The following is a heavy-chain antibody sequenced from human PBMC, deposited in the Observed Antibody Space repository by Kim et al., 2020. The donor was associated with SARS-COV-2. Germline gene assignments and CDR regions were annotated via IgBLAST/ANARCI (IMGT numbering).Heavy chain of an antibody. CDR2: ISGSGGST. V-gene: IGHV3-23*01. D-gene: IGHD2-21*01. Sequence: GGSLRLSCAASGFTFSSYAMSWVRQAPGKGLEWVSVISGSGGSTYYTDSVKGRFTISRDNSKNTLYLQMNSLRAEDTAVYYCAKPRLPNRGIDAFDIWGQGTMVTVSS. CDR1: GFTFSSYA. J-gene: IGHJ3*02. CDR3: AKPRLPNRGIDAFDI.